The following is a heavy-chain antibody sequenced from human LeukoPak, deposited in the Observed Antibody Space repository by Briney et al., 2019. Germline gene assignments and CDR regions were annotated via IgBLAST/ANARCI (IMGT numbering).Heavy chain of an antibody. CDR3: ARVAAAGRPLDY. D-gene: IGHD6-13*01. CDR1: GGSISSSSYY. CDR2: IYYSGST. V-gene: IGHV4-39*07. J-gene: IGHJ4*02. Sequence: SETLSLTCTVSGGSISSSSYYWGWIRQPPGKGLEWIGSIYYSGSTNYNPSLKSRVTISVDTSKNQFSLKLSSVTAADTAVYYCARVAAAGRPLDYWGQGTLVTVSS.